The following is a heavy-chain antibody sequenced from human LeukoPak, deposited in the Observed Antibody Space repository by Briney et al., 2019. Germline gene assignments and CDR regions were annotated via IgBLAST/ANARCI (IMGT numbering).Heavy chain of an antibody. CDR2: ISYDGSNK. CDR1: GFTFSTYD. J-gene: IGHJ4*02. Sequence: QPGGSLRLSCAASGFTFSTYDMHWVRQAPGKGLEWVAIISYDGSNKYYADSVKGRFTISRDNSKNTLYLQMNSLRAEDTAVYYCARDYYDSSGLVDYWGQGTLVTVSS. CDR3: ARDYYDSSGLVDY. D-gene: IGHD3-22*01. V-gene: IGHV3-30-3*01.